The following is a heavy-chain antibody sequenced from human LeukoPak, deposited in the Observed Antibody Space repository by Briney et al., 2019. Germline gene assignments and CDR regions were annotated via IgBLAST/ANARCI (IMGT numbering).Heavy chain of an antibody. CDR3: ARLKPDSSGYSLFDY. V-gene: IGHV1-8*01. J-gene: IGHJ4*02. CDR2: MNPNSGNT. D-gene: IGHD3-22*01. Sequence: GASVKVSCKASGYTFTSYDINWVRQAPGQGLEWMGWMNPNSGNTGYAQKFQGRVTMTRNTSISTAYMELSSLRSEDTAVYYCARLKPDSSGYSLFDYWGQGTLVTVSS. CDR1: GYTFTSYD.